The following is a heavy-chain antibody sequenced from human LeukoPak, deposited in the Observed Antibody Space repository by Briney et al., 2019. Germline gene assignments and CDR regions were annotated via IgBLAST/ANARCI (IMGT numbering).Heavy chain of an antibody. CDR2: IYHSGST. J-gene: IGHJ4*02. V-gene: IGHV4-4*02. Sequence: SGTLSLTCAVSGDSISSSKWWSWVRQPPGKGLDWIGEIYHSGSTTYNPSLKSRVTISVDKSKNQFSLRLTSVTAADTAVYYCVRVSTMVPKLIEPRGYFDYWGQGTLVTASS. D-gene: IGHD3-10*01. CDR1: GDSISSSKW. CDR3: VRVSTMVPKLIEPRGYFDY.